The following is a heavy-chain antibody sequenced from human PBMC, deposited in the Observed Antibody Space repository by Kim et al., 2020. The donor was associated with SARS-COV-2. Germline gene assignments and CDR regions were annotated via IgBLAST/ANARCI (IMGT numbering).Heavy chain of an antibody. V-gene: IGHV4-34*01. CDR1: GGSFSGYY. CDR2: INHSGST. Sequence: SETLSLTCAVYGGSFSGYYWSWIRQPPGKGLEWIGEINHSGSTNYNPSLKSRVTISVDTSKNQFSLKLSSVTAADTAVYYCARVRITMIVAVMTDAFDIWGQGTMVTVSS. J-gene: IGHJ3*02. CDR3: ARVRITMIVAVMTDAFDI. D-gene: IGHD3-22*01.